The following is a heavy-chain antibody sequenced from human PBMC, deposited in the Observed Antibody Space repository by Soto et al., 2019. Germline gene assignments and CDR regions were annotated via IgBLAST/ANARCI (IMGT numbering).Heavy chain of an antibody. Sequence: ASVKVSCKASGYTFTGYYMHWVRQAPGQGLEWMGWINPNSGGTNYAQKFQGWVTMTRDTSISTAYMELSRLRSDDTAVYYCARDGRYCTNGVCYKIYYYMDVWGKGTTVTVSS. CDR1: GYTFTGYY. D-gene: IGHD2-8*01. J-gene: IGHJ6*03. V-gene: IGHV1-2*04. CDR2: INPNSGGT. CDR3: ARDGRYCTNGVCYKIYYYMDV.